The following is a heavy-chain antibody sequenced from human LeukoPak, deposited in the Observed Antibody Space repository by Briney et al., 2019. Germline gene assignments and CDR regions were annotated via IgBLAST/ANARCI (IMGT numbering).Heavy chain of an antibody. CDR3: ARFYSSGSFGAFDI. D-gene: IGHD6-19*01. V-gene: IGHV3-53*01. CDR2: IYSNGST. J-gene: IGHJ3*02. Sequence: GGSLRLSCATSDFTVSSNYMSWVRQAPGKGLEWVPIIYSNGSTYYADSMKGRFTISRDNSKNTLYLQMNSLRAEDTAVYYCARFYSSGSFGAFDIWGQGTMVTVSS. CDR1: DFTVSSNY.